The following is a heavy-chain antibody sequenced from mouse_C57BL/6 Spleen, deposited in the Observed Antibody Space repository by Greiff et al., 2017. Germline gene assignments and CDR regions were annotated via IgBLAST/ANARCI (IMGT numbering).Heavy chain of an antibody. Sequence: QVQLQQPGAELVKPGASVKLSCKASGYTFTSYWITWVKQRPGQGLEWIGDIYPGSGSTNYNEKFKSKATLTVDKSSSTAYMQLSSLTSEDSAVDYCARWDGSGPDDWGQGTTRTVSS. CDR1: GYTFTSYW. D-gene: IGHD3-2*02. V-gene: IGHV1-55*01. CDR3: ARWDGSGPDD. J-gene: IGHJ2*01. CDR2: IYPGSGST.